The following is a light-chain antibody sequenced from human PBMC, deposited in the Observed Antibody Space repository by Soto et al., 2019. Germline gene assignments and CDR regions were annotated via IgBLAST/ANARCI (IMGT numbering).Light chain of an antibody. CDR1: QDISNY. Sequence: DIQMTQSPSSLSASVGDRVTITCQASQDISNYLNWYQQKPGKAPKLLIYDASNLETGVPSRFSGIGSGTDFTFTISRLQPEDIATYYCQQYDTLPRYTFGQGTKLEIK. CDR2: DAS. CDR3: QQYDTLPRYT. V-gene: IGKV1-33*01. J-gene: IGKJ2*01.